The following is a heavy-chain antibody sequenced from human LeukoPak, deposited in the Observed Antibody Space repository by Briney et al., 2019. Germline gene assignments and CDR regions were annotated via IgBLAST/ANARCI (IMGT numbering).Heavy chain of an antibody. CDR1: GYTFTGYY. V-gene: IGHV1-2*02. CDR3: ARDSTSLWNHYYYYYMDV. D-gene: IGHD1-14*01. CDR2: INPNSGGT. J-gene: IGHJ6*03. Sequence: GASVTVSCKASGYTFTGYYMHWVRQAPGQGREWMGWINPNSGGTNYAQKFQGRVTMARDTSISTAYMELSRLRSDDTAVYYCARDSTSLWNHYYYYYMDVWGKGTTVTVSS.